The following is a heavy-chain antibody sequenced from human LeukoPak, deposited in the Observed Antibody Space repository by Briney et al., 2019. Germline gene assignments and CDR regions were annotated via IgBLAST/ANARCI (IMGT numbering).Heavy chain of an antibody. CDR2: IYYSGST. Sequence: SETLSLACTVSGGSISSYYWSWIRQPPGKGLEWIGYIYYSGSTNYNPSLKSRVTISVDTSKNQFSLKLSSVTAADTAVYYCESFEPGHYYYGMDVWGQGTTVTVSS. CDR1: GGSISSYY. V-gene: IGHV4-59*08. J-gene: IGHJ6*02. CDR3: ESFEPGHYYYGMDV.